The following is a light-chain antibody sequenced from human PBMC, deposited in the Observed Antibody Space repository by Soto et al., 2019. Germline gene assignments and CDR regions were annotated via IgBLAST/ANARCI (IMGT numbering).Light chain of an antibody. CDR2: DAS. Sequence: EIVLTQSPATLSLSPGERATLSCRASQSVSSYLVWYQQKHGQVPRLLIYDASNRATGIAARFGGSGSGTDITLTISTIEAEDSTVYYCQQRSDWPTTFGGGTKVEIK. V-gene: IGKV3-11*01. CDR3: QQRSDWPTT. J-gene: IGKJ4*01. CDR1: QSVSSY.